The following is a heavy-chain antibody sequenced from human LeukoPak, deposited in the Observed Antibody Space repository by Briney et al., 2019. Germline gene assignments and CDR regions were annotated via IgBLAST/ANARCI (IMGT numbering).Heavy chain of an antibody. CDR3: AKDGSRGYSSTGYYMDA. CDR2: IVWDGEST. D-gene: IGHD6-19*01. Sequence: PGGSLSLSCAASGFIFDDYAMHWVRQAPGKGLEWAALIVWDGESTYYAASVRGRFIISRDNSDNSLYLQMSNLKAEDTAIYYCAKDGSRGYSSTGYYMDAWGKGTTVIVSS. CDR1: GFIFDDYA. V-gene: IGHV3-43D*04. J-gene: IGHJ6*03.